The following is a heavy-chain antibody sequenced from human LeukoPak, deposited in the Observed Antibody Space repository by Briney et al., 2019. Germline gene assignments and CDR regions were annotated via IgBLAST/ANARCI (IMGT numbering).Heavy chain of an antibody. CDR1: GGSISSYY. D-gene: IGHD1-26*01. CDR2: IYYSGST. CDR3: ARLRSYWGLDY. Sequence: SETLSLTCTVSGGSISSYYWSWIRQPPGKGLEWIGYIYYSGSTNYNPSLKSRVTISVDTSKNQSSLKLSSVTAADTAVYYCARLRSYWGLDYWGQGTLVTVSS. J-gene: IGHJ4*02. V-gene: IGHV4-59*01.